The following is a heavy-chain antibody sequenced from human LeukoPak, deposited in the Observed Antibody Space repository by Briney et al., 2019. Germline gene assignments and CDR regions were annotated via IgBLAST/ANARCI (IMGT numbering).Heavy chain of an antibody. J-gene: IGHJ3*02. V-gene: IGHV3-43*01. CDR3: AKDSDSSGLFDI. D-gene: IGHD6-19*01. CDR1: GFTFDDYT. Sequence: GGALRLSCAASGFTFDDYTMHWVRQAPGKGLEWVSLISWDGGTTYYADSVKGRFAISRDNSKNSLYLQMNSLRTEDTALYYCAKDSDSSGLFDIWGQGTMVTVSS. CDR2: ISWDGGTT.